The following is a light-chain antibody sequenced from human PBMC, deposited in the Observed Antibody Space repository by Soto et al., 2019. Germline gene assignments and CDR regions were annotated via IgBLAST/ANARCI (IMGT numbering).Light chain of an antibody. Sequence: DIQMTQSPSSVSASVGDRVTTTCRASQGISSWLAWYQQKPGKAPELLMFAASSLQSGVPSRFSGSGSGTEFILTISSVQPEDSATYYCQQTNSFPRTVGGGTKVDSK. V-gene: IGKV1D-12*01. CDR1: QGISSW. CDR3: QQTNSFPRT. CDR2: AAS. J-gene: IGKJ4*01.